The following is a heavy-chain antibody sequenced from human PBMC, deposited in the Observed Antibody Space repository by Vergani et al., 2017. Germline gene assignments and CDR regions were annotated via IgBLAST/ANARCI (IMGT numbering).Heavy chain of an antibody. CDR2: FDPEDGET. CDR3: ATRDGGPLNLENSFDY. CDR1: GYTLTELS. D-gene: IGHD3-3*01. Sequence: QVQLVQSGAEVKKPGASVKVSCKVSGYTLTELSMHWVRQAPGNGLEWMGGFDPEDGETIYAQKFQGRVTMTEDTSTETAYMELSSLRSEDTAVYYCATRDGGPLNLENSFDYGGRGTWVTVSS. V-gene: IGHV1-24*01. J-gene: IGHJ4*02.